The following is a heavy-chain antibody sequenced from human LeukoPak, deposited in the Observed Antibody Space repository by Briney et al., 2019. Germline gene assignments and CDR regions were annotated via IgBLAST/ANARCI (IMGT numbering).Heavy chain of an antibody. CDR1: GYTFTGYY. CDR3: ARDVGRDGYNSHDH. D-gene: IGHD5-24*01. Sequence: GASVKVSCKASGYTFTGYYMHWVRQAPGQGLEWMGWINPNSGGTNYAQKFQGRVTMTRDTSITTAYMELNRLTPDDTAVYYCARDVGRDGYNSHDHWGQGTLVTVSS. J-gene: IGHJ4*02. V-gene: IGHV1-2*02. CDR2: INPNSGGT.